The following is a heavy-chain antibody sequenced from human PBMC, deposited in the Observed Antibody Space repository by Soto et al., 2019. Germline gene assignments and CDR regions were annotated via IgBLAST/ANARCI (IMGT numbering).Heavy chain of an antibody. J-gene: IGHJ2*01. CDR1: GFTFSDYY. V-gene: IGHV3-11*05. Sequence: QVQLVESGGGLVKPGGSLRLSCAASGFTFSDYYMSRIRQAPGKGLEWVSYISSSSSYTNYADSVKGRFTISRDNAKNSLYLQMNSLRAEDTAVYYCASYPARIAAAWYFDLWGRGTLVTVSS. D-gene: IGHD6-13*01. CDR3: ASYPARIAAAWYFDL. CDR2: ISSSSSYT.